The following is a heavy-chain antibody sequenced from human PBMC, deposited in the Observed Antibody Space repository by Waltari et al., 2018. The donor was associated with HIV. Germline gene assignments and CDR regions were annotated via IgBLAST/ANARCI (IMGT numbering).Heavy chain of an antibody. CDR1: GGSMTSSSYY. V-gene: IGHV4-39*01. CDR3: ARSFSGYSNYFDP. CDR2: MSYSGST. D-gene: IGHD4-4*01. Sequence: QLQLQASGPGLVKSSETLSLTCTVSGGSMTSSSYYWGWIRQPPGKGLEWIGSMSYSGSTYHNPSLRSRLTISVDTSKNQFSLKLTSVTAADTAVYYCARSFSGYSNYFDPWGQGTLVTVSS. J-gene: IGHJ5*02.